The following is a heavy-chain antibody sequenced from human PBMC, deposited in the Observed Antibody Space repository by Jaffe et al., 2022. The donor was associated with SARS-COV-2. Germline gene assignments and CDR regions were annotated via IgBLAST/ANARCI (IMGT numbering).Heavy chain of an antibody. D-gene: IGHD1-26*01. Sequence: QVQLVESGGGVVQPGGSLRLSCAASGFTLNEYGMHWVRQAPGRGLEWVAFISYDGSIQKYVDSVKGRFTISRDDFKNTLFLQMTSLRVDDTAVYYCSKGATKMDYWGQGTLVTVSS. CDR2: ISYDGSIQ. J-gene: IGHJ4*02. V-gene: IGHV3-30*18. CDR3: SKGATKMDY. CDR1: GFTLNEYG.